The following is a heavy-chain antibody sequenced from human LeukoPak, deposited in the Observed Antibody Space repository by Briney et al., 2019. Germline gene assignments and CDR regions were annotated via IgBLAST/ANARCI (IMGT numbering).Heavy chain of an antibody. CDR2: ISGSGGST. J-gene: IGHJ4*02. V-gene: IGHV3-23*01. D-gene: IGHD2-15*01. CDR1: GFTFSSYA. CDR3: AKDRGGHRRFDY. Sequence: PGGSLRLSCAASGFTFSSYAMSWVRQAPGKGLEWVSAISGSGGSTYYADSVKGRFTISRDNSKNTLYLRMNSLRAEDTAVYYCAKDRGGHRRFDYWGQGTLVTVSS.